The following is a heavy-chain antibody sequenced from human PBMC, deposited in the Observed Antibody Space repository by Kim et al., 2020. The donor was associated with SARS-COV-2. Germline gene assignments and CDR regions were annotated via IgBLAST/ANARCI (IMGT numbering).Heavy chain of an antibody. CDR3: ARIRIHDAFDI. V-gene: IGHV2-70*01. J-gene: IGHJ3*02. Sequence: KYYSTSLKTRLTISKDTSRNQVVLTMTNMDPVDTATYYCARIRIHDAFDIWGQGTMVTVSS. D-gene: IGHD5-18*01. CDR2: K.